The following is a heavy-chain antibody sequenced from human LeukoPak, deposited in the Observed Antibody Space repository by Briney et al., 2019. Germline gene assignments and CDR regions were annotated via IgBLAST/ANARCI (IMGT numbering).Heavy chain of an antibody. CDR2: INSDGSST. D-gene: IGHD5-18*01. Sequence: GGSLRLSCAASGFTFSSYWMHWVRQAPGKGLVWVSRINSDGSSTSYADSVKGRFTVSRDNARNTLYLQMNSLRAEDTAVYYCARNTKGIQLWSPFDYWGQGTLVTVSS. CDR1: GFTFSSYW. CDR3: ARNTKGIQLWSPFDY. V-gene: IGHV3-74*01. J-gene: IGHJ4*02.